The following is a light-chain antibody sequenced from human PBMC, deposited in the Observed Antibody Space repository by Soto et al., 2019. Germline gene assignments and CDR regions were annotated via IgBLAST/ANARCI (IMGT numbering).Light chain of an antibody. CDR3: QQSYSTPVT. CDR1: QSISSY. V-gene: IGKV1-39*01. J-gene: IGKJ1*01. CDR2: AAS. Sequence: DIKMTQSPYYLSASVGDRVTITCRASQSISSYLNWYQQKPGKAPKLLIYAASSLQSGVPSRFSGSGSGTDFTLTISSLQPEDFATYYCQQSYSTPVTFGQGTKVEIK.